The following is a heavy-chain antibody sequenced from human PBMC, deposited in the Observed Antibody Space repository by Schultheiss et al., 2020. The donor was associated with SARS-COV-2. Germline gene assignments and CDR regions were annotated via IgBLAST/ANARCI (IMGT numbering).Heavy chain of an antibody. CDR1: GGTFSSYA. V-gene: IGHV1-69*13. CDR3: ARHSGYSSGWYYYYYGMDV. D-gene: IGHD6-19*01. Sequence: SVKVSCKASGGTFSSYAISWVRQAPGQGLEWMGGIIPIFGTANYAQKFQGRVTITADESTSTAYMELSSLRSEDTAVYYCARHSGYSSGWYYYYYGMDVWGQGTTVTVSS. CDR2: IIPIFGTA. J-gene: IGHJ6*02.